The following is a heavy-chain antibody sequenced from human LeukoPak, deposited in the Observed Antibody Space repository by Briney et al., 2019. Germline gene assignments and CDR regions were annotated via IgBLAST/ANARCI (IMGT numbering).Heavy chain of an antibody. CDR2: ISSSGSTI. V-gene: IGHV3-11*01. CDR1: GFTFSDYY. CDR3: ARTMVRYYFDY. Sequence: GGSRRLSCAASGFTFSDYYMSWIRQAPGKGLEWVSYISSSGSTIYYADSVKGRFTISRDNAKNSLYLQMNSLRAEDTAVYYCARTMVRYYFDYWGQGTLVTVSS. D-gene: IGHD2-8*01. J-gene: IGHJ4*02.